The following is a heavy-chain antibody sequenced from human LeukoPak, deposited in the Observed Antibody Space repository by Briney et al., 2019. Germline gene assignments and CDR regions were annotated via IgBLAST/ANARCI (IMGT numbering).Heavy chain of an antibody. V-gene: IGHV3-30*03. D-gene: IGHD2-21*01. J-gene: IGHJ2*01. Sequence: GGSLRLSCAAPGFTFSSYGMHWVRQAPGKGLEWVAVISYDGSNKYYADSVKGRFTISRDNSKNTLYLQMNSLRAEDTAVYYVVAKTWYFDLWGRGTLVTVSS. CDR1: GFTFSSYG. CDR2: ISYDGSNK. CDR3: VAKTWYFDL.